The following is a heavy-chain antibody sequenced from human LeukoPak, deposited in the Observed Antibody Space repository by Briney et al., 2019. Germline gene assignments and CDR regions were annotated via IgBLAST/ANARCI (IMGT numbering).Heavy chain of an antibody. V-gene: IGHV4-59*12. Sequence: SETLSLTCTVSGGSISSYHWSWIRQPPGKGLECIGYIYYSGSTHYNPSLKSRVTISVDTSKNQFSLKLSSVTAADTAVYYCARDLSRYSSSWSERDYYYYMDVWGKGTTVTVSS. J-gene: IGHJ6*03. CDR3: ARDLSRYSSSWSERDYYYYMDV. D-gene: IGHD6-13*01. CDR1: GGSISSYH. CDR2: IYYSGST.